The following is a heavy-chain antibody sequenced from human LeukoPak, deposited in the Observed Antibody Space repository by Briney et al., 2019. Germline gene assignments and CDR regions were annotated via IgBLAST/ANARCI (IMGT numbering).Heavy chain of an antibody. CDR1: GFTFSSYA. D-gene: IGHD6-13*01. CDR3: ARDPPGSSWAPYAFDI. CDR2: ISYDGSNK. Sequence: PGGSLRLSCAASGFTFSSYAMHWVRQAPGKGLEWVAVISYDGSNKYYADSVRGRFTISRDNSKNTLYLQMNSLRAEDTAVYYCARDPPGSSWAPYAFDIWGQGTMVTVSS. V-gene: IGHV3-30*04. J-gene: IGHJ3*02.